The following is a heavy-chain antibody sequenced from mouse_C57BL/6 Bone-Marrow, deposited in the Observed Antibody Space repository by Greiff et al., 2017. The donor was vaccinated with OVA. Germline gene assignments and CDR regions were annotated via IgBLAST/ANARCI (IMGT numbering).Heavy chain of an antibody. CDR1: GYTFTSYG. CDR2: IYPRSGNT. V-gene: IGHV1-81*01. D-gene: IGHD3-2*02. J-gene: IGHJ3*01. Sequence: QVQLKQSGAELARPGASVKLSCKASGYTFTSYGISWVKQRTGQGLEWIGEIYPRSGNTYYNEKFKGKATLTADKSSSTAYMELRSLTSEDSAVYFWARRGHRRLRLGGFAYWGQGTLVTVSA. CDR3: ARRGHRRLRLGGFAY.